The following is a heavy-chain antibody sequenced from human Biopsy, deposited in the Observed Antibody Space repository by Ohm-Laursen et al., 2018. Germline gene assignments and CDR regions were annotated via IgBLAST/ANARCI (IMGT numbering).Heavy chain of an antibody. Sequence: TLSLICTVSGGSISSDYWSWIRQTPGKGLEWIGYFRFEDRTSYNSSLKSRVTISADTSKNQFSLRLSSVTAADTAVYYCALGGGSYVNFDYWGQGTLVTVSS. CDR1: GGSISSDY. V-gene: IGHV4-59*01. CDR3: ALGGGSYVNFDY. CDR2: FRFEDRT. J-gene: IGHJ4*02. D-gene: IGHD1-26*01.